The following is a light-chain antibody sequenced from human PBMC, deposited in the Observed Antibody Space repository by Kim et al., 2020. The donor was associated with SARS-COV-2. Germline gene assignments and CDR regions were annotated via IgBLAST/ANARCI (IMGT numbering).Light chain of an antibody. CDR1: GSGVGRFKF. CDR3: SSYVGSNNYV. Sequence: GRSVTMSCTGTGSGVGRFKFVAWYQQHPGKDPKLIIYDVTKRPSGVPDRFSGSKSGNTASLTVSGLQAEDEADYYCSSYVGSNNYVFGTGTKVTVL. V-gene: IGLV2-8*01. CDR2: DVT. J-gene: IGLJ1*01.